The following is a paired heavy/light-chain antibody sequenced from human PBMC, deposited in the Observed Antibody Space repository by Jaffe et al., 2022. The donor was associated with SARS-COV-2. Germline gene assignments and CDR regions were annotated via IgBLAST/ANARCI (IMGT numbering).Heavy chain of an antibody. V-gene: IGHV3-64*02. Sequence: EVQLVESGEGLVQPGGSLRLSCVTSGFTFSRYSMQWVRQAPGKGLEYLSAITGDGHSTYYADSVKGRFTISRDNSKNTLYLQMGSLRTEDMGVYYCARRNWNDDLYYMDVWGKGTTVTVSS. CDR2: ITGDGHST. D-gene: IGHD1-1*01. J-gene: IGHJ6*03. CDR1: GFTFSRYS. CDR3: ARRNWNDDLYYMDV.
Light chain of an antibody. CDR2: KAS. Sequence: DIQMTQSPSTLSASVGDRVTITCRASQSITSRLAWYQQKLGRAPKLLIYKASTLESGVPSRFSGSGSGTEFTLTISSLQPDDFATYFCQQYNTWSGTFGQGTKVEIK. CDR1: QSITSR. CDR3: QQYNTWSGT. J-gene: IGKJ1*01. V-gene: IGKV1-5*03.